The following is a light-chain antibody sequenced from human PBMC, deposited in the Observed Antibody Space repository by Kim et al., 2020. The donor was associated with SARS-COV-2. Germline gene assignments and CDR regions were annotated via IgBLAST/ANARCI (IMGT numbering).Light chain of an antibody. J-gene: IGKJ1*01. Sequence: ATLSLSPGERATLSCRASQSVSSYLAWYQQKPGQAPRLLIYDASNRATGIPARFSGSGSGTEFTLTISSLEPEDFAVYYCQQRRTFGQGTKVDIK. CDR1: QSVSSY. V-gene: IGKV3-11*01. CDR3: QQRRT. CDR2: DAS.